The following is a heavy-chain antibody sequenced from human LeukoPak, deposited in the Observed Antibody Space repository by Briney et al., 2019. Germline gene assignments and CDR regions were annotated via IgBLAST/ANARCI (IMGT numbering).Heavy chain of an antibody. CDR1: GYTFTGYY. V-gene: IGHV1-46*01. D-gene: IGHD4-17*01. CDR3: ARPRGAYGAFDI. J-gene: IGHJ3*02. Sequence: ASVKVSCKASGYTFTGYYMHWVRQAPGQGLEWMGIINPSGGSTSYAQKFQGRVTMTRDMSTSTVYMELSSLRSEDTAVYYCARPRGAYGAFDIWGQGTMVTVSS. CDR2: INPSGGST.